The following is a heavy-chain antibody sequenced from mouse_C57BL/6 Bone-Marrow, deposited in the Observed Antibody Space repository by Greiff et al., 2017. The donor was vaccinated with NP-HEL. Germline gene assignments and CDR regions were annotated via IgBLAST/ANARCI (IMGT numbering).Heavy chain of an antibody. J-gene: IGHJ2*01. CDR2: ISDGGSYT. CDR1: GFTFSSYA. Sequence: EVKVVESGGGLVKPGGSLKLSCAASGFTFSSYAMSWVRQTPEKRLEWVATISDGGSYTYYPDNVKGRFTISRDNAKNNLYLQMSHLKSEDTAMYYCARDQGLTGHFDCWGQGTTLTVSS. D-gene: IGHD4-1*01. CDR3: ARDQGLTGHFDC. V-gene: IGHV5-4*01.